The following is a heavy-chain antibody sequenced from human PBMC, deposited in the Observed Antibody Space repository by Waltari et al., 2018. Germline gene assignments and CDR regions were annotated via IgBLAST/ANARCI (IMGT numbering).Heavy chain of an antibody. CDR3: AKDRVKWDI. J-gene: IGHJ6*02. D-gene: IGHD3-10*01. CDR2: ISGNGGGT. CDR1: GFHFSNYA. Sequence: EEQLLESGGGLVQPGGSLRLPCAASGFHFSNYAISWCRQAPGKGLEWVASISGNGGGTHYADSVKGRFTISRDNSKNTLYVQMNSLRAEDTAVYYCAKDRVKWDIWGQGTTVTVSS. V-gene: IGHV3-23*01.